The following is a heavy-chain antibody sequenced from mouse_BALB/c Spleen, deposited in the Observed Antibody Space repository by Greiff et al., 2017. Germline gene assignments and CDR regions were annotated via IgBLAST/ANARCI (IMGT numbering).Heavy chain of an antibody. CDR3: ARSGYGSSLYYAMDY. D-gene: IGHD1-1*01. Sequence: VQLQQSGAELMKPGASVKISCKATGYTFSSYWIEWVKQRPGHGLEWIGEILPGSGSTNYNEKFKGKATFTADTSSNTAYMQLSSLTSEDSAVYYCARSGYGSSLYYAMDYWGQGTSGTVSS. CDR1: GYTFSSYW. J-gene: IGHJ4*01. CDR2: ILPGSGST. V-gene: IGHV1-9*01.